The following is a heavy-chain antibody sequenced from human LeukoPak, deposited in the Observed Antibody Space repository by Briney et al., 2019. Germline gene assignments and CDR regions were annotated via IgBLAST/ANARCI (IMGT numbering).Heavy chain of an antibody. D-gene: IGHD6-6*01. CDR1: GYTFTSYG. J-gene: IGHJ4*02. V-gene: IGHV1-18*01. CDR2: ISAYNGNT. CDR3: ARDDTSWGAALF. Sequence: ASVKVSCKASGYTFTSYGISWVRQAPGQGLEWMGWISAYNGNTNHAQKLQGRVTMTTDTSTSTAYMELRSLRSDDTAVYYCARDDTSWGAALFWGQGTLVTVSS.